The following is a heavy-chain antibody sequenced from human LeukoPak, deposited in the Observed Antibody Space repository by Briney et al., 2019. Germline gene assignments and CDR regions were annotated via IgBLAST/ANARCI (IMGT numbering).Heavy chain of an antibody. CDR3: AKGGIGGSWDY. CDR2: ISYDGSNK. CDR1: GFTFSSYG. Sequence: PGGSLRLSCAASGFTFSSYGMHWVRQAPGKGLEWVAVISYDGSNKYYADSVKGRFTISRDNSKNTLYLQMNSLRAEDTAVYYCAKGGIGGSWDYWGQGTLVTVSS. J-gene: IGHJ4*02. D-gene: IGHD2-15*01. V-gene: IGHV3-30*18.